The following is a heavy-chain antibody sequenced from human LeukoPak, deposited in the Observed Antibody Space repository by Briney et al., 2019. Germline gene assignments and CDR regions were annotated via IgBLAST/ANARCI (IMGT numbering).Heavy chain of an antibody. Sequence: PGGSLRLSCATSGISFSNAWKSWVRQAPGKGLEWVGRIKRTADGGTTDYAAPVIGRFTISRDDSKNTLYLLMNSLKTEDTAVYYCTTDVGSGRNGFNNWGQGTLVTISS. D-gene: IGHD6-19*01. V-gene: IGHV3-15*01. CDR1: GISFSNAW. CDR2: IKRTADGGTT. CDR3: TTDVGSGRNGFNN. J-gene: IGHJ4*02.